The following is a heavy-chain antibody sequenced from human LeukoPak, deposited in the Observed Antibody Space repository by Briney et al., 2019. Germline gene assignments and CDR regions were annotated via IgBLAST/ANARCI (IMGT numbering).Heavy chain of an antibody. CDR1: GFTFSNYG. D-gene: IGHD5-18*01. V-gene: IGHV3-21*01. CDR3: ARDPGYSYGSGC. J-gene: IGHJ4*02. CDR2: ISSTSTYT. Sequence: GGSLRLSCAASGFTFSNYGLSWVRQAPGKGLEWVSSISSTSTYTYYADSLKGRFTISRDNAKNSLYLQMNSLRAEDTAVYYCARDPGYSYGSGCWGQGTLVTVTS.